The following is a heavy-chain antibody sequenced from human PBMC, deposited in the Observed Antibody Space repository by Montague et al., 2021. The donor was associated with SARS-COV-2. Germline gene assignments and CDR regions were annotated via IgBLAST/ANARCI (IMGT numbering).Heavy chain of an antibody. D-gene: IGHD2-2*01. CDR2: ISDSGST. CDR3: AREGPAAAGYFLR. V-gene: IGHV4-59*12. Sequence: SETLFLTCTVSGGSISSFYWSWFRQPPGKGLEWIGYISDSGSTNYNPSLTSRVTMSVDTSKNQFSLKVNSVTAADTAIYYCAREGPAAAGYFLRWGQGILVTVSS. CDR1: GGSISSFY. J-gene: IGHJ1*01.